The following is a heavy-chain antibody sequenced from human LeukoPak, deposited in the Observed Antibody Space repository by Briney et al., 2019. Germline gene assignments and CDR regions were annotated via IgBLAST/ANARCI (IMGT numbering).Heavy chain of an antibody. CDR3: ARSSESYDSSGYYSYYFDY. CDR2: IYYSGST. CDR1: GGSISSYY. D-gene: IGHD3-22*01. J-gene: IGHJ4*02. V-gene: IGHV4-59*01. Sequence: SETLSLTCTVSGGSISSYYWSWIRQPPGKGLEWIGFIYYSGSTHYKPSLKGRGTISVDTSKNQYSLKLSSVTAADTAVYYCARSSESYDSSGYYSYYFDYWGQGTLVTVSS.